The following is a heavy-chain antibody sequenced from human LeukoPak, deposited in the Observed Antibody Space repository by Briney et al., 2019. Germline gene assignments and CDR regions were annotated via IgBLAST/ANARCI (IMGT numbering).Heavy chain of an antibody. J-gene: IGHJ4*02. D-gene: IGHD5-12*01. CDR2: IYYSGST. Sequence: SETLSLTCTVSGGSISSYYWSWIRQPPGKGLEWIGYIYYSGSTNYNPSLMSRVTISVDTSKNQFSLKLSSVTAADTAVYYCARAGYSGYDLDYWGQGTLVTVSS. V-gene: IGHV4-59*01. CDR3: ARAGYSGYDLDY. CDR1: GGSISSYY.